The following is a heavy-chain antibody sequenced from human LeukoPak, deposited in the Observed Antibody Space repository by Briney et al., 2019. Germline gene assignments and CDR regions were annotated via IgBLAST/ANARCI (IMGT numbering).Heavy chain of an antibody. CDR3: ARLTIFGVADYYYMDV. V-gene: IGHV1-69*04. CDR1: GGTFSSYA. Sequence: SVKVSCKASGGTFSSYAISWVRQAPGQGLEWMGRIIPILGIANYAQKFQGRVTITADESTSTAYMELSSLRSEDTAVYYCARLTIFGVADYYYMDVWGKGTTVTVSS. J-gene: IGHJ6*03. CDR2: IIPILGIA. D-gene: IGHD3-3*01.